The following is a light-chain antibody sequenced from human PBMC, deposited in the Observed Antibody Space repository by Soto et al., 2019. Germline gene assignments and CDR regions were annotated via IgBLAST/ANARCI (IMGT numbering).Light chain of an antibody. V-gene: IGKV3-15*01. CDR1: QSVSSN. CDR2: GAS. CDR3: QQYDNWPRT. J-gene: IGKJ1*01. Sequence: EIVMTQSPATLSLSPGERATLSCRASQSVSSNLAWYQQTPGQAPRLLMYGASTRAPGIPARFSGSGSGTEFTLTISSLQSEDFAVYYCQQYDNWPRTFAQGTKVDIK.